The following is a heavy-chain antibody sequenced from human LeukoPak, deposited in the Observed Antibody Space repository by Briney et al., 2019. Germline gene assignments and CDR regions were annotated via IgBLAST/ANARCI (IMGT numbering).Heavy chain of an antibody. D-gene: IGHD6-6*01. Sequence: GGSLRLSCAASGFTFNLAWMSWVRQTPGKGLQWVARIAVTPDGPATDYATPVRGRFTISRDDSRNMVYLQMSSLRTDDTAVYYCVWSSTWNRRFYLDQWGQGTLVTVSS. CDR3: VWSSTWNRRFYLDQ. CDR2: IAVTPDGPAT. CDR1: GFTFNLAW. V-gene: IGHV3-15*04. J-gene: IGHJ4*02.